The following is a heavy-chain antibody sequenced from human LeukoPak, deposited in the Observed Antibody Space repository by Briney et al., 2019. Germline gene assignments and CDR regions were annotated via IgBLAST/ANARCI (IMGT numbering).Heavy chain of an antibody. V-gene: IGHV4-59*01. CDR1: GGSISGYH. J-gene: IGHJ6*03. CDR2: IYYSGSS. Sequence: PSETLSLTCNVSGGSISGYHWSWIRQPPGKGLEWLGYIYYSGSSNYNPSLKSRVTISADTSKNQFSLKLSSVTAADTAVYYCARVPRSYYYYYYMDAWGKGTTVTVSS. CDR3: ARVPRSYYYYYYMDA.